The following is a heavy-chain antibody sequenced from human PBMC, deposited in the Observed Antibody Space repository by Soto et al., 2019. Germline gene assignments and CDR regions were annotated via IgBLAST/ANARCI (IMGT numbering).Heavy chain of an antibody. CDR3: TTGAYFDWQDAFDI. Sequence: EVQLVESGGGLVKPGGSLRLSCAASGFTFSNAWMSWVRQAPGKGLEWVGRIKSKTDSGTTDYPAPVKGRFTSSREDSNNTRYLQMNSLNTEDSPVYYYTTGAYFDWQDAFDIWGQGTMVTVSS. CDR1: GFTFSNAW. D-gene: IGHD3-9*01. J-gene: IGHJ3*02. V-gene: IGHV3-15*01. CDR2: IKSKTDSGTT.